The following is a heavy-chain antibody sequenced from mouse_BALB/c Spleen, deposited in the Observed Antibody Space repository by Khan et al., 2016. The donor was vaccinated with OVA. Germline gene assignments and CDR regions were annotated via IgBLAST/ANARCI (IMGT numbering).Heavy chain of an antibody. CDR2: ISYSGST. V-gene: IGHV3-2*02. CDR1: GYSITSDYA. CDR3: ARDGSQLNGSMDY. J-gene: IGHJ4*01. D-gene: IGHD2-3*01. Sequence: EVQLQESGPGLVKPSQSLSLTCTVTGYSITSDYAWYWIRQFPGNKLEWMGYISYSGSTNYHPALKSRFSITRDTSKNQFFLQLNSVTTEDTATXYVARDGSQLNGSMDYWGQGTLVTVSA.